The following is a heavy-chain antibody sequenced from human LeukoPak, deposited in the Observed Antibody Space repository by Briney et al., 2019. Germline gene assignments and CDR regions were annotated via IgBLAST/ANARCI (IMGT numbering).Heavy chain of an antibody. J-gene: IGHJ4*02. CDR2: ISSSSSYI. V-gene: IGHV3-21*01. Sequence: TGGSLRLSCAASGFTFSSYSMNWVRQAPGKGLEWVSSISSSSSYIYYADSVKGRFTISRDNAKNSLYLQMNSLRAEDTAVCYCARDYDFWSDIDYWGQGTLVTVSS. CDR1: GFTFSSYS. D-gene: IGHD3-3*01. CDR3: ARDYDFWSDIDY.